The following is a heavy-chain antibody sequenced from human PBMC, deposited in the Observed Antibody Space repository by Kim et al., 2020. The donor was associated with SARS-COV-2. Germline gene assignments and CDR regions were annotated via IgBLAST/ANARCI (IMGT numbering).Heavy chain of an antibody. V-gene: IGHV3-72*01. J-gene: IGHJ5*02. CDR3: LREPYGSFYT. Sequence: SKEYAASVKGRFTILRDDSKNSQYLQMSSLKTEDTAVYYCLREPYGSFYTWGQGSLVTVSS. D-gene: IGHD1-26*01. CDR2: SK.